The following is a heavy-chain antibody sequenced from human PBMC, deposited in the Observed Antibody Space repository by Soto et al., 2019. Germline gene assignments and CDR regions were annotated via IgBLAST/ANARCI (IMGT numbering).Heavy chain of an antibody. CDR2: IYYSGST. V-gene: IGHV4-59*01. CDR1: GGSISSYY. D-gene: IGHD1-1*01. J-gene: IGHJ4*02. Sequence: QVQLQESGPGLVKPSETLSLTCTVSGGSISSYYWSWIRQPPGKGLEWIVYIYYSGSTNYNPSLKSRVTISVDTSKNQFSLKLSSVTAADTAVYYCARGSELDPATSFDYWGQGTLVTVSS. CDR3: ARGSELDPATSFDY.